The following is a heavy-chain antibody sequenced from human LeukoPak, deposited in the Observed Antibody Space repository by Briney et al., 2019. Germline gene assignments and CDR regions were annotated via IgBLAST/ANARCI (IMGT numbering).Heavy chain of an antibody. V-gene: IGHV3-30-3*01. D-gene: IGHD6-19*01. Sequence: GRSLRLSCAASGFTFSSYAMHWVRQAPGKGLEWVAVISYDGSNKYYADSVKGRFTISRDNSKNTLYLQMNSLRAEDTAVYYCARDPSGGWSYLGMDVWGQGTTVTVSS. CDR3: ARDPSGGWSYLGMDV. CDR2: ISYDGSNK. CDR1: GFTFSSYA. J-gene: IGHJ6*02.